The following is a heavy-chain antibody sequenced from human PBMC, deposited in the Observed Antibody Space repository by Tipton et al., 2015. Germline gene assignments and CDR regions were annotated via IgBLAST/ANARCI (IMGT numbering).Heavy chain of an antibody. Sequence: TLSLTCAVSAYSISTDYYWVWIRQPPGKGLEWIGAISHSGKTYSNPSLKSRVTISADTSKNQFSLRLTSVTAADTAVYYCACHDYELLTRDYQTVDYWGQGSRVTVSS. CDR2: ISHSGKT. CDR3: ACHDYELLTRDYQTVDY. D-gene: IGHD3-9*01. CDR1: AYSISTDYY. J-gene: IGHJ4*02. V-gene: IGHV4-38-2*01.